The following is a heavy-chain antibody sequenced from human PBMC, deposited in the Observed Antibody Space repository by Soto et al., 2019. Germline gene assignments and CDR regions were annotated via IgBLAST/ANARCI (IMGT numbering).Heavy chain of an antibody. CDR2: ISAYNGNX. D-gene: IGHD2-15*01. Sequence: ASVKVCCKPARSSFTSYGIIWLRQAPGQGLDWMGWISAYNGNXNYAKKLQGRVTMTTDTSTSTAYMELRSLESEATAVYYCSRRWPPPLDCMDVGGQGTTVTVSS. J-gene: IGHJ6*02. CDR3: SRRWPPPLDCMDV. CDR1: RSSFTSYG. V-gene: IGHV1-18*01.